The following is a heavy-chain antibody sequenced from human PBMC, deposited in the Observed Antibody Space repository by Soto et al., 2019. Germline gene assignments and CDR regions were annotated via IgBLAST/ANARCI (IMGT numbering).Heavy chain of an antibody. CDR3: ASGIAPRARAWFDP. D-gene: IGHD6-13*01. J-gene: IGHJ5*02. Sequence: ASVKVSCKASGYTFTSYYMHWVRQAPGQGLEWMGIINPSGGSTSYAQKFQGRVTMTRDTSTSTVYMELSSLRSEDTAAYYCASGIAPRARAWFDPWGQGTLVTSPQ. CDR1: GYTFTSYY. V-gene: IGHV1-46*01. CDR2: INPSGGST.